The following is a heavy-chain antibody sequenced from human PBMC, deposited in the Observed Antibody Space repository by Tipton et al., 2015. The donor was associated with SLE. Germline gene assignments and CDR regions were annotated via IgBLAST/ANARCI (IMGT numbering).Heavy chain of an antibody. Sequence: SLRLSCAASGFTFSSYSMNWVRQAPGKGLEWVSSISSSSSYIYYADSVKGRFTISRDNSKNTLYLQMNSLSAEDTAVYYCASTGGEAYWGQGTLVTVSS. CDR1: GFTFSSYS. J-gene: IGHJ4*02. D-gene: IGHD3-16*01. CDR2: ISSSSSYI. V-gene: IGHV3-21*04. CDR3: ASTGGEAY.